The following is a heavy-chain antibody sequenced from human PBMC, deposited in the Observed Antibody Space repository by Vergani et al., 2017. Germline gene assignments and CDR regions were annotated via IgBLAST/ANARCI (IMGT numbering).Heavy chain of an antibody. CDR3: ARDLPYYYDSSGYYTPFDY. D-gene: IGHD3-22*01. CDR2: ISAYNGNT. V-gene: IGHV1-18*01. Sequence: QVHLVQSGAEVKKPGSSVKISCKVSGDTFTSYAISWVRQAPGQGLEWMGWISAYNGNTNYAQKLQGRVTMTTDTSTSTAYMELRSLRSDDTAVYYCARDLPYYYDSSGYYTPFDYWGQGTLVTVSS. J-gene: IGHJ4*02. CDR1: GDTFTSYA.